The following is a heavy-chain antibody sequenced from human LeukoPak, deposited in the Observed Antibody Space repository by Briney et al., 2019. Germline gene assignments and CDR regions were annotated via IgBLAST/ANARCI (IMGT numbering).Heavy chain of an antibody. D-gene: IGHD2-15*01. CDR2: IYTSGST. J-gene: IGHJ5*02. CDR1: GGSISSSSYY. CDR3: ARDWNRYCSGGSCYSQYNWFDP. Sequence: SETLSLTCTVSGGSISSSSYYWGWIRQPPGKGLEWIGRIYTSGSTNYNPSLKSRVTMSVDTSKNQFSLKLSSVTAADTAVYYCARDWNRYCSGGSCYSQYNWFDPWGQGTLVTVSS. V-gene: IGHV4-39*07.